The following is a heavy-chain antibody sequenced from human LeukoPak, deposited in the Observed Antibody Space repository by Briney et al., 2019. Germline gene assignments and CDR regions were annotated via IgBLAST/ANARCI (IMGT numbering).Heavy chain of an antibody. J-gene: IGHJ4*02. D-gene: IGHD3-22*01. CDR2: IYYSGST. CDR3: AREYYYDSSGPNPRGLDY. Sequence: SETLSLTCTVSGGSISSSSYYWGWIRQPPGKGLEWIGSIYYSGSTYYNPSLKSRVTISVDTSKNQFSLKLSSVTAADTAVYYCAREYYYDSSGPNPRGLDYWGQGTLVTVSS. V-gene: IGHV4-39*07. CDR1: GGSISSSSYY.